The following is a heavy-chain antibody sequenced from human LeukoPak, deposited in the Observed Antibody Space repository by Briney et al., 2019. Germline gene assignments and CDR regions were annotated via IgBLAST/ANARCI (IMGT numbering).Heavy chain of an antibody. J-gene: IGHJ4*02. CDR2: IYPADSDT. V-gene: IGHV5-51*01. CDR3: ASLALKYSNAFDY. CDR1: GYSFTTNW. Sequence: GESLKISCRGSGYSFTTNWIGWARQMPGKGLEWMGIIYPADSDTRYSPSFQGQVTISADRSISTAYLQWSSLKASDTAMYYCASLALKYSNAFDYWGPGTLVTVSS. D-gene: IGHD5-18*01.